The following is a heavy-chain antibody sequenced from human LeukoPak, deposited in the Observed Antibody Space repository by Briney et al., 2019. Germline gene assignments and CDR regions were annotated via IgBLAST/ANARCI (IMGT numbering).Heavy chain of an antibody. V-gene: IGHV4-59*01. CDR3: ARAHSIAVAADTLDY. CDR1: GGSISNYY. D-gene: IGHD6-19*01. CDR2: IYYSGST. Sequence: PSETLSLTCTVSGGSISNYYWSWIRQPPGKGLEWIGYIYYSGSTNYNPSLKSRVTISVDTSQNRFSLKLSSVTAADTAMYYCARAHSIAVAADTLDYWGQGTLVTVSS. J-gene: IGHJ4*02.